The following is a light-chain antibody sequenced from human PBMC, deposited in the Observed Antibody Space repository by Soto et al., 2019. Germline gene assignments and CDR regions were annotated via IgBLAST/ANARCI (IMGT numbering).Light chain of an antibody. V-gene: IGKV3-11*01. J-gene: IGKJ1*01. CDR1: QSVSSY. Sequence: EIVLTQSPSTLSFSPGERATLSFMASQSVSSYLAWYQQKPGQAPRLLIYDASNRATGIPARFSGGGSGTDFTLTISRLEPEDFAVYYCQQCGSSPWTFGQGTKVDIK. CDR2: DAS. CDR3: QQCGSSPWT.